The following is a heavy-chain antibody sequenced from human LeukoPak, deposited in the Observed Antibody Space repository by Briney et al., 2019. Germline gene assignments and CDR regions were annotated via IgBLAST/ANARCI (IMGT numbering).Heavy chain of an antibody. CDR3: ATGRDSSGYFYFLDF. CDR1: GGSMYNYY. CDR2: IYSDGST. V-gene: IGHV4-4*07. Sequence: NTSETLSLTCTVSGGSMYNYYWSWIRQPAGKGLEWIGRIYSDGSTNYNPSLKSRVTMSLDTSKNQFSLKLSSVTAADTAVYYCATGRDSSGYFYFLDFWGQGTLVTVSS. J-gene: IGHJ4*02. D-gene: IGHD3-22*01.